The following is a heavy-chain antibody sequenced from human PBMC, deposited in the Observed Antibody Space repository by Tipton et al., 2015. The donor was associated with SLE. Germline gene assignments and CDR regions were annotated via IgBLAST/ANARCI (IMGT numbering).Heavy chain of an antibody. CDR1: GGSFNDYY. Sequence: TLSLTCAVYGGSFNDYYWSWIRQSPGSGLVWIGEINHSGSTNYNPPLKSRVIISIDTSKNQFSLRLSSVAAADTAVYYCARGGGVTVARPSNWFDPWGLGTLVTVSS. J-gene: IGHJ5*02. D-gene: IGHD2-21*02. V-gene: IGHV4-34*01. CDR2: INHSGST. CDR3: ARGGGVTVARPSNWFDP.